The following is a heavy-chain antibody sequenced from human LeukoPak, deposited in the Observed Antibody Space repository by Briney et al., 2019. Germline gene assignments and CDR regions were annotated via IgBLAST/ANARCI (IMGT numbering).Heavy chain of an antibody. D-gene: IGHD6-6*01. CDR1: GGSFSNYY. CDR2: IYTSGST. J-gene: IGHJ4*02. V-gene: IGHV4-4*07. CDR3: ARGSSQLEPFDY. Sequence: SETLSLTCTVSGGSFSNYYWSWIWQRAGNGLERIGRIYTSGSTNYNPSLKSRIAMSVDTSKNQFYLKLSSVTAADTAVYYCARGSSQLEPFDYWGQGTLVTVSS.